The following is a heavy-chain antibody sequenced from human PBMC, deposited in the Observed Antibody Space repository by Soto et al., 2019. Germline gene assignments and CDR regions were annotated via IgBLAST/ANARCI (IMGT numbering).Heavy chain of an antibody. D-gene: IGHD3-10*01. Sequence: ASVKVSCKASGYTFTTYAIHWVRQAPGQRLEWMGWINADNGNTKYSQKFQGRVTITRDTSASTAYMELSSLRSEDTAVYYCARSLITMLRGVTYYFDYWGQGTLVTVSS. J-gene: IGHJ4*02. CDR3: ARSLITMLRGVTYYFDY. CDR2: INADNGNT. CDR1: GYTFTTYA. V-gene: IGHV1-3*01.